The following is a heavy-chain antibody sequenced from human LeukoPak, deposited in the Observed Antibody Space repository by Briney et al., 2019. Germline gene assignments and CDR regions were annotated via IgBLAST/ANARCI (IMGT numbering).Heavy chain of an antibody. Sequence: TGGSLRLSCAASGFTFDDYAMHWVRQAPGKGLEWVSYISSSSSTIYYADSVKGRFTISRDNSKNTLYLQMNSLRAEDTAVYYCARGRVGGGTFDIWGQGTMVTVSS. D-gene: IGHD2-21*01. CDR3: ARGRVGGGTFDI. CDR2: ISSSSSTI. CDR1: GFTFDDYA. V-gene: IGHV3-48*01. J-gene: IGHJ3*02.